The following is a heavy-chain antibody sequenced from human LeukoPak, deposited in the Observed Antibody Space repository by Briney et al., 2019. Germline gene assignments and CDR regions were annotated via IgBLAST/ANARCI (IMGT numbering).Heavy chain of an antibody. CDR3: ANRGFNYEMDY. CDR1: EFSVSSNY. Sequence: GGSLRLSRAVSEFSVSSNYMSWVRQAPGKGLEWVSVIYSGGRTYYADSVKGRFTISGDNSKNTLYLQMNSLRAEDTAVYYCANRGFNYEMDYWGQGTLVTVSS. D-gene: IGHD5-18*01. J-gene: IGHJ4*02. CDR2: IYSGGRT. V-gene: IGHV3-66*01.